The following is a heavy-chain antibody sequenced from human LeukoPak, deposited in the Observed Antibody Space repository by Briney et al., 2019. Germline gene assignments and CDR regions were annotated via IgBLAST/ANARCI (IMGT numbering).Heavy chain of an antibody. CDR2: IYTSGST. D-gene: IGHD2-2*01. Sequence: SETLSLTCTVSGGSISSYYWSWIQQPAGKGLEWIGRIYTSGSTNYNPSLKSRVTMSVDTSKNQFSLKLSSVTAADTAVYYCARDHIVVVPAAPYNWFDPWGQGTLVTVSS. CDR3: ARDHIVVVPAAPYNWFDP. V-gene: IGHV4-4*07. J-gene: IGHJ5*02. CDR1: GGSISSYY.